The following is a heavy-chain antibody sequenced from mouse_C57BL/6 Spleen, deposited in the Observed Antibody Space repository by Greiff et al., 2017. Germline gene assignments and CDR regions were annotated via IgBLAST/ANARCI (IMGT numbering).Heavy chain of an antibody. V-gene: IGHV1-54*01. J-gene: IGHJ2*01. CDR2: INPGSGGT. D-gene: IGHD3-2*02. Sequence: VQLQQSGAELVRPGTSVTVSCKASGYAFTNYLIEWVKQRPGQGLEWIGVINPGSGGTNYNEKFKGKATLTADKSSSTAYMQLSSLTSEDSAVYFCARSRGYPDYWGQGTTLTVSS. CDR3: ARSRGYPDY. CDR1: GYAFTNYL.